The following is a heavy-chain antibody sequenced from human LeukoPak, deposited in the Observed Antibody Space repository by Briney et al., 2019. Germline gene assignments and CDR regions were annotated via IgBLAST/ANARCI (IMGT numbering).Heavy chain of an antibody. V-gene: IGHV4-59*01. D-gene: IGHD4-17*01. CDR1: GGSISSYY. CDR3: ARAHGDYLDY. J-gene: IGHJ4*02. Sequence: PSETLSLTCTVSGGSISSYYWSWIRQPPGKGLEWIGYIYYSGSTNYNPSLKSRVTISVDTSKNQFSLKLSSVTAADTAVYYCARAHGDYLDYWGQGTLVTVSS. CDR2: IYYSGST.